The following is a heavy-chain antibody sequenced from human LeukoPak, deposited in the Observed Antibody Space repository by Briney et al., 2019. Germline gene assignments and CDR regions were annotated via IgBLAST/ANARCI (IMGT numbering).Heavy chain of an antibody. CDR1: GFTVSSNY. D-gene: IGHD3-10*01. CDR2: FYRGGST. Sequence: GGSLRLSCAASGFTVSSNYMSWVRQAPGKGLEWVSIFYRGGSTYYADSVKGRFTVSRDNSKNILYLQMNSLRAEDTAVYYCARSQDGSGSYFYYFYIDVWGEGTTV. CDR3: ARSQDGSGSYFYYFYIDV. V-gene: IGHV3-66*01. J-gene: IGHJ6*03.